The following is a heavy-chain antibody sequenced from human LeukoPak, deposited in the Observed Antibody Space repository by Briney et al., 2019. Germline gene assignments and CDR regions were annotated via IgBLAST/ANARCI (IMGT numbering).Heavy chain of an antibody. CDR2: INHSGST. CDR3: ARESPLFDY. V-gene: IGHV4-34*01. Sequence: SETLSLTCAVYGGSFSGYYWSWIRQPPGKGLEWIGEINHSGSTNYNPSLKSRVTISVDTSKNQFSLKLSSVTAADTAVYYCARESPLFDYWGQGTLVTVSS. J-gene: IGHJ4*02. CDR1: GGSFSGYY.